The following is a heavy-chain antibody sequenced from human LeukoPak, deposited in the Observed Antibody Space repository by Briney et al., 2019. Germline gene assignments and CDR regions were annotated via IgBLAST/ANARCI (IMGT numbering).Heavy chain of an antibody. V-gene: IGHV4-61*01. CDR2: IYYSGST. Sequence: SETLSLTRTVSGGSVSSGSYYWSWIRQPPGKGLEWIGYIYYSGSTNYNPSLKSRVTISVDTSKNQFSLKLSSVTAADTAVYYCARGYCSSTSCYMFEVSPHLFDPWGQGTLVTVSS. CDR3: ARGYCSSTSCYMFEVSPHLFDP. CDR1: GGSVSSGSYY. D-gene: IGHD2-2*02. J-gene: IGHJ5*02.